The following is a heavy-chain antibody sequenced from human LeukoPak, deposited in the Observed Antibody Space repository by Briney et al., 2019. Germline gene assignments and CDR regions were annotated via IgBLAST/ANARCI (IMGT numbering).Heavy chain of an antibody. CDR1: GGSISSYY. Sequence: SETLSLTCTVPGGSISSYYWSWIRQPPGKGLEWIGYIYYSGSTNYNPSLKSRVTISVDTSKNQFSLKLSSVTAADTAVYYCARAGAYCTNGVCYTTSLFDYWGQGTLVTVSS. CDR3: ARAGAYCTNGVCYTTSLFDY. D-gene: IGHD2-8*01. J-gene: IGHJ4*02. V-gene: IGHV4-59*01. CDR2: IYYSGST.